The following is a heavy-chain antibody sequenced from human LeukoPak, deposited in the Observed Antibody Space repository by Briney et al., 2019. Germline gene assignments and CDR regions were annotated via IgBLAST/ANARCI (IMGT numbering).Heavy chain of an antibody. V-gene: IGHV3-21*01. CDR1: GFTFSSYS. CDR3: AREGQWELLTDFDY. J-gene: IGHJ4*02. CDR2: ISSSSSYI. Sequence: PGGSLRLSCAVSGFTFSSYSMNWVRQAPGKGLEWVSSISSSSSYIYYADSVKGRFTISRDNAKNSLYLQMNSLRAEDTAVYYCAREGQWELLTDFDYWGQGTLVTVSS. D-gene: IGHD1-26*01.